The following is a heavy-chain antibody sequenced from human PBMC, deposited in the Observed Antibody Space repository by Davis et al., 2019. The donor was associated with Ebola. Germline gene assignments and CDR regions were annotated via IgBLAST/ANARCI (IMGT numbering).Heavy chain of an antibody. CDR2: TYYKSKWYN. J-gene: IGHJ4*02. Sequence: HSQTPSLTCAISGDSLSTAGWNWIRQSPARGLEWLGRTYYKSKWYNDYAASVKSRITINPDTSKNQFSLQLNSVTAEDTAVYYCARGWLRTGFHYWGQGAPVTVSS. CDR3: ARGWLRTGFHY. V-gene: IGHV6-1*01. CDR1: GDSLSTAG. D-gene: IGHD5-12*01.